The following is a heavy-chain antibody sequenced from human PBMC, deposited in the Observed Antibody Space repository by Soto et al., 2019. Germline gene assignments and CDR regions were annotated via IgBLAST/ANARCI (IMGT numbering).Heavy chain of an antibody. Sequence: QVQLVQSGAEVKKPGASVTVSCKTSGYTFSNYGINWVRQAPGQGLEWMGWISGYNGNTNYAQTVQGRVTMTTDTSTGTVYMVLRSLKSDDTAIYYCSRFIMVGSWFDPNYYHGMDVWGQGTTVTVSS. V-gene: IGHV1-18*01. J-gene: IGHJ6*02. CDR2: ISGYNGNT. CDR3: SRFIMVGSWFDPNYYHGMDV. D-gene: IGHD2-15*01. CDR1: GYTFSNYG.